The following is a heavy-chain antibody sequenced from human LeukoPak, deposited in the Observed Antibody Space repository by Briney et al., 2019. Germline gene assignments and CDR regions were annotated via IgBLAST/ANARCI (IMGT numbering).Heavy chain of an antibody. CDR3: AKDRDSSGYIDY. Sequence: GGSLRLSCAASGFTFSSYGKHWVRQAPGKGLEWVAVISYDGSNKYYADSVKGRFTISRDNSKNTLYLQMNSLRAEDTAVYYCAKDRDSSGYIDYWGQGTLVTVSS. J-gene: IGHJ4*02. CDR1: GFTFSSYG. CDR2: ISYDGSNK. D-gene: IGHD3-22*01. V-gene: IGHV3-30*18.